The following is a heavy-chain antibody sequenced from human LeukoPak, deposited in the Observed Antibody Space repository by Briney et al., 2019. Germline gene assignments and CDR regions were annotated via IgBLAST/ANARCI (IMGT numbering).Heavy chain of an antibody. Sequence: GGSLRLSCVASGFTFSSSEMNWVRQAPGRGLEWISYITSSSRTIWYADSVKGRFTISRDNAKNSLYLQMNGLRDDDTAVYYCARIPHPSPVGYWGQGTLVTVSS. V-gene: IGHV3-48*03. CDR2: ITSSSRTI. J-gene: IGHJ4*02. CDR3: ARIPHPSPVGY. D-gene: IGHD4-23*01. CDR1: GFTFSSSE.